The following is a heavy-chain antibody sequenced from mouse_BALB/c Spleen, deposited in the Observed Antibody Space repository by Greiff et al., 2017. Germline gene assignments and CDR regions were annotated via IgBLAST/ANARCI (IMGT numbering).Heavy chain of an antibody. J-gene: IGHJ3*01. CDR3: ARSALYYGNWFAY. CDR2: IDPANGNT. V-gene: IGHV14-3*02. D-gene: IGHD2-1*01. CDR1: GFNIKDSY. Sequence: VQLQQSGAELVKPGASVKLSCTASGFNIKDSYMHWVKQRPEQGLEWIGRIDPANGNTKSDPKFQGKATITADTSSNTAYLQLSSLTSEDTAVYYCARSALYYGNWFAYWGQGTLVTVSA.